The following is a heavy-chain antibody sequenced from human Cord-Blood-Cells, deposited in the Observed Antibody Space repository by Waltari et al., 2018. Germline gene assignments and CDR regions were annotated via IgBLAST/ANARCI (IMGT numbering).Heavy chain of an antibody. V-gene: IGHV4-39*02. D-gene: IGHD7-27*01. CDR3: AREVLTGDSPAMDAFDI. J-gene: IGHJ3*02. CDR2: IYYSGST. Sequence: RSIYYSGSTYYNPSLKSRVTISVDTSKNQFSLKLSSVTAADTAVYYCAREVLTGDSPAMDAFDIWGQGTMVTVSS.